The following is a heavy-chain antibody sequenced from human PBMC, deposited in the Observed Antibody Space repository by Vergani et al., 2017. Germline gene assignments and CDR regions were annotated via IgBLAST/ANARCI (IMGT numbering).Heavy chain of an antibody. V-gene: IGHV3-11*06. J-gene: IGHJ6*02. CDR1: GFTFSDYY. CDR2: VSGSSAYT. CDR3: ARDLNSSAWYQVRYYYGMDV. D-gene: IGHD6-19*01. Sequence: QVQLVESGGGLVKPGGSLRLSCAASGFTFSDYYMTWIRQAPGKGLEWLSYVSGSSAYTNYADSVKGRFTISRDNAKNSVYLQMNSLRAEDTAVYYCARDLNSSAWYQVRYYYGMDVWGQGTTVTVSS.